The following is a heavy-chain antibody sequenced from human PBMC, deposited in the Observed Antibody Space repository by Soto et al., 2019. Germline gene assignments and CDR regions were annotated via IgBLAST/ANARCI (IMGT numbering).Heavy chain of an antibody. J-gene: IGHJ6*02. V-gene: IGHV3-30*04. CDR3: ARVTTVTTQYRYYGMDV. CDR1: GFTFRSYP. CDR2: ISHDGRNK. Sequence: QVQLVESGGGVVQPGRSLRLSCAASGFTFRSYPIHWVRQAPGKGLEWVAVISHDGRNKYYADSVKGRFTISRDNAKNTLYLHLSSLRPEDTAVYYCARVTTVTTQYRYYGMDVWGQGTTVTVSS. D-gene: IGHD4-17*01.